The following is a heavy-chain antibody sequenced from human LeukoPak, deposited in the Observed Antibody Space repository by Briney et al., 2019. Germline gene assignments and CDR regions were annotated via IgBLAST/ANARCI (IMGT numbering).Heavy chain of an antibody. V-gene: IGHV3-23*01. Sequence: QPGGSLRLSCGASGFTFSNYAMSWVRRAPGKGLEWVSGVSGGGGSTYYADSVKGRFTISRDNSKNAVYLQMDSLRAEDPAIYYCAKSYYYDSSGYYSLSCFDYWGQGSLVTVSS. D-gene: IGHD3-22*01. CDR3: AKSYYYDSSGYYSLSCFDY. CDR1: GFTFSNYA. J-gene: IGHJ4*02. CDR2: VSGGGGST.